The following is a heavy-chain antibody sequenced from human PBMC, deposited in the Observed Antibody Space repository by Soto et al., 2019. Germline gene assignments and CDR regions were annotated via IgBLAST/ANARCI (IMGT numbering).Heavy chain of an antibody. CDR3: ARPGAGRTSGSYWGYYGMDV. J-gene: IGHJ6*02. CDR2: IYYSGST. CDR1: GGSISSSSYY. Sequence: PSETLSLTCTVSGGSISSSSYYWGRIRQPPGKGLEWIGSIYYSGSTYYNPSLKSRVTISVDTSKNQFSLKLSSVTAADTAVYYCARPGAGRTSGSYWGYYGMDVWGQGTTVTVSS. V-gene: IGHV4-39*01. D-gene: IGHD1-26*01.